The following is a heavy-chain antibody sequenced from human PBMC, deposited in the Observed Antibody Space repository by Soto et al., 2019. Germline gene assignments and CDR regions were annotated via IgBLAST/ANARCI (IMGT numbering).Heavy chain of an antibody. CDR3: ARDPPGYYDSSGYYGWFDP. Sequence: QVQLVQSGAEVKKPGSSVKVSCKASGGTFSSYAISWVRQAPGQGLEWMGGIIPIFGTANYAQKFQGRVTITADEYTSTAYMELSRLRSEDTAVYYCARDPPGYYDSSGYYGWFDPWGQGTLVTVSS. CDR2: IIPIFGTA. D-gene: IGHD3-22*01. V-gene: IGHV1-69*12. J-gene: IGHJ5*02. CDR1: GGTFSSYA.